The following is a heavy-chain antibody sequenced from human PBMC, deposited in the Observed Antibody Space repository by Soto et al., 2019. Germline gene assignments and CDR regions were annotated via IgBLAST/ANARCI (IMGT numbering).Heavy chain of an antibody. CDR2: ISGRGVDT. CDR3: AKDQTDVTFFDY. D-gene: IGHD2-21*02. J-gene: IGHJ4*02. CDR1: GFSFSSLA. V-gene: IGHV3-23*01. Sequence: PEGSLRLSCAASGFSFSSLAMSWVRQAPGKGLEWVSSISGRGVDTLYADSVKGRFTISRDNSRNTLYLQVNSLRAEDTAVYYCAKDQTDVTFFDYWGQGTLVTVSS.